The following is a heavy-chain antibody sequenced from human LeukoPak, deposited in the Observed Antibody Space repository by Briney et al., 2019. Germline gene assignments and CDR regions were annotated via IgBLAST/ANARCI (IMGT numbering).Heavy chain of an antibody. CDR2: IYSGGST. CDR1: GFTVSSNY. V-gene: IGHV3-53*01. Sequence: GGSLRLSCAASGFTVSSNYMSWVRQAPGKGLEWVSVIYSGGSTYYADSVKGRFTISRDNSKNTLYLQMNSLRAEDTAVYYCAREIVGATRGFDPWGQGTLVTVSS. D-gene: IGHD1-26*01. CDR3: AREIVGATRGFDP. J-gene: IGHJ5*02.